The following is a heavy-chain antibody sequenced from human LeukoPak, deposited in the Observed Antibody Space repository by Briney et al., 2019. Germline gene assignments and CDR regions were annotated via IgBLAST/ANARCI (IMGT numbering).Heavy chain of an antibody. D-gene: IGHD2-2*01. CDR2: ISSSSSYI. V-gene: IGHV3-21*01. CDR1: GFTSSSYS. Sequence: GGSLRLSCAASGFTSSSYSMNWVRQAPGKGLEWVSSISSSSSYIYYADSVKGRFTISRDNAKNPLYLQMNSLRAEDTAVYYCARVVGSTSPMDYWGQGTLVTVSS. CDR3: ARVVGSTSPMDY. J-gene: IGHJ4*02.